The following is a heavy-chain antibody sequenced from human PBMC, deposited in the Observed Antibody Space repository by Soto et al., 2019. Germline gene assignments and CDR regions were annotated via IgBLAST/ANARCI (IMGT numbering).Heavy chain of an antibody. J-gene: IGHJ3*02. V-gene: IGHV1-46*01. CDR1: GYTFTSYY. Sequence: GASVKVSCKASGYTFTSYYMHWVRQAPGQGLEWMGIINPSGGSTSYAQKFQGRVTMTRDTSTSTVYMELSSLRSEDTAVYDCAREGGVVASVPHAFDIWGQGTMVTVSS. D-gene: IGHD2-15*01. CDR2: INPSGGST. CDR3: AREGGVVASVPHAFDI.